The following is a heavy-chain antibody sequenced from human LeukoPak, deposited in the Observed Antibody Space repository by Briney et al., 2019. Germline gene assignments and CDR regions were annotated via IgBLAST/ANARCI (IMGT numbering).Heavy chain of an antibody. CDR3: ARLSHVAGAPKVSWFDP. CDR1: AYSISDGFV. V-gene: IGHV4-38-2*02. D-gene: IGHD1-26*01. CDR2: IYHSGTS. J-gene: IGHJ5*02. Sequence: PSESLSLTCTVSAYSISDGFVWGWIRQAPGKGLEWIGSIYHSGTSYYNPSLKSRISMSVDTSKNQFSLNLSSVTAADTAVYYCARLSHVAGAPKVSWFDPWGQGTLVTVSS.